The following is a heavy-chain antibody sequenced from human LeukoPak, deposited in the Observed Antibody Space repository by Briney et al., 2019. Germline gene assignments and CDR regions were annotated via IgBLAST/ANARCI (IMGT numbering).Heavy chain of an antibody. D-gene: IGHD3-10*02. CDR2: ISSSGSTI. CDR3: AELGITMIGGV. V-gene: IGHV3-48*03. Sequence: PGGSLRLSCAASGFTFSSYEMNWVRQAPGKGLEWVSYISSSGSTIYYADAVKGRFTISRDNAKNSLYLQMNSLRAEDTAVYYCAELGITMIGGVWGKGTTVTVSS. J-gene: IGHJ6*04. CDR1: GFTFSSYE.